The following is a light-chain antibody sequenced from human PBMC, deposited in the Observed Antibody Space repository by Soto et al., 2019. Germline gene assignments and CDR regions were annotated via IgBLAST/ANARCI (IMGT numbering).Light chain of an antibody. V-gene: IGKV3-20*01. CDR1: QRITTFY. Sequence: EIVLTQSPGTLSLSPGETATLSCRASQRITTFYLAWYQQKPGQAPRLLIYNAANRATGIPDKFRGGGSGTDFTLTISRLEPEDFAVYYCQQYGRSPTFGQGTKVEI. CDR3: QQYGRSPT. J-gene: IGKJ1*01. CDR2: NAA.